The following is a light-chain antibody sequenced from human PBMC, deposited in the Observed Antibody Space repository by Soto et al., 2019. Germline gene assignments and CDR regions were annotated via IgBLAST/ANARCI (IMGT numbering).Light chain of an antibody. Sequence: QSALTQPASVSGSPGQSITISCTGASSDVGGYNYVSWYQQHPGKAPKLMIYEVSNRPSGVSNRFSGSKSGNTASLTISGLQAEDEADYYCSSYTRSSSLYVLGNGTKVTVL. CDR2: EVS. CDR3: SSYTRSSSLYV. CDR1: SSDVGGYNY. J-gene: IGLJ1*01. V-gene: IGLV2-14*01.